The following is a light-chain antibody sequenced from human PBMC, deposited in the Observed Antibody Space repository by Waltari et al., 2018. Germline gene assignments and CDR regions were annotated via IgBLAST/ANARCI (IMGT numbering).Light chain of an antibody. CDR2: EVT. J-gene: IGLJ3*02. V-gene: IGLV2-23*02. CDR3: SSFESSRTWV. CDR1: SADIGRYNL. Sequence: QSALTQPASVSGSPGQSITISCSGTSADIGRYNLVAWYQQLPGNAPKLVIYEVTERPSELSNRFSGSKSGNMASLTISGLQAEDEADYYCSSFESSRTWVFGGGTKLTVL.